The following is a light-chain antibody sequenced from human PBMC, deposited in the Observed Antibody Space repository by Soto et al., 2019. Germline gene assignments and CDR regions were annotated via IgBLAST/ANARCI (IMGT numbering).Light chain of an antibody. CDR2: SNN. CDR1: SSNIGSHT. Sequence: QAVLTQPPSASGTPGQRITISCSGSSSNIGSHTVNWHQQVPGTAPKLLIYSNNERPSGVPDRFSGSKSGTSASRAISGLQSGDEADYYCETWDSNTQGVFGGGTKLTVL. CDR3: ETWDSNTQGV. J-gene: IGLJ3*02. V-gene: IGLV1-44*01.